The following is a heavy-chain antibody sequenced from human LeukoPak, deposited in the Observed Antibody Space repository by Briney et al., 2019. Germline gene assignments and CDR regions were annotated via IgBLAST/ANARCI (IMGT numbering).Heavy chain of an antibody. Sequence: GGSLRLSCAASGFTFSSYWMHWVRQAPGKGLVWVSRINSDGSSTSYADSVKGRFTISRDNAKNTLYLQMNSLRAEDTAVYYCAREYYYGSGSHECYYGMDVWGKGTTVTVSS. CDR1: GFTFSSYW. D-gene: IGHD3-10*01. CDR3: AREYYYGSGSHECYYGMDV. J-gene: IGHJ6*04. CDR2: INSDGSST. V-gene: IGHV3-74*01.